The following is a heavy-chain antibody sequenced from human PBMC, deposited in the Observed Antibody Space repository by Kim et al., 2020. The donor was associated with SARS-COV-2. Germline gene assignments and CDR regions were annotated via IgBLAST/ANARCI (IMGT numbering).Heavy chain of an antibody. J-gene: IGHJ4*02. Sequence: ADAVKGRFTISRDNAKNTLYLHMNSLRAEDTAVYYCASLDCSGGSCSSDYWGQGTLVTVSS. D-gene: IGHD2-15*01. CDR3: ASLDCSGGSCSSDY. V-gene: IGHV3-74*01.